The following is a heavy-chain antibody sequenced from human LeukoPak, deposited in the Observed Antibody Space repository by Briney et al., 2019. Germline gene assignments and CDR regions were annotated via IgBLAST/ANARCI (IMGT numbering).Heavy chain of an antibody. CDR2: IYPRDGST. CDR1: GYSLTSNY. J-gene: IGHJ4*02. CDR3: ARDQEAFDY. V-gene: IGHV1-46*01. Sequence: ASVKVSCKASGYSLTSNYIHWVRQAPGQGLEWMGMIYPRDGSTRYAQKFQGRVTVTRDTSTSTVHMELSGLRSEDTAVYYCARDQEAFDYWGQGTLVTVSS.